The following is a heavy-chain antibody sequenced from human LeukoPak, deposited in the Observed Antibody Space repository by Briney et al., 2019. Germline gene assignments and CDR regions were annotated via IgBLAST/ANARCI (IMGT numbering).Heavy chain of an antibody. J-gene: IGHJ4*02. Sequence: GESLKISCKGSGYSFTSHWIGWVRQMPGRGLEWMGIVNPDDSDTIYSPSFQGQVTISADESITTAYLQWSSLKASDTAMYYCARLRWPRGGRSSFDYWGQGALVTVSS. CDR3: ARLRWPRGGRSSFDY. V-gene: IGHV5-51*01. CDR2: VNPDDSDT. D-gene: IGHD3-10*01. CDR1: GYSFTSHW.